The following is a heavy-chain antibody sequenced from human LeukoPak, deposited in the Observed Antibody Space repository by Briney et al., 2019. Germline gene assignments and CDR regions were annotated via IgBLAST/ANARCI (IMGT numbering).Heavy chain of an antibody. CDR1: GGSISSYY. CDR3: ARGQNKYYYDSSGPGENDAFDI. V-gene: IGHV4-59*01. J-gene: IGHJ3*02. D-gene: IGHD3-22*01. Sequence: PSETLSLTCTVSGGSISSYYWSWIRQPPGKGLEWIGYIYYSGSTNYNPSLKSRVTISVDTSKNQFSLKLSSVTAADTAVYYCARGQNKYYYDSSGPGENDAFDIWGQGTMVTVSS. CDR2: IYYSGST.